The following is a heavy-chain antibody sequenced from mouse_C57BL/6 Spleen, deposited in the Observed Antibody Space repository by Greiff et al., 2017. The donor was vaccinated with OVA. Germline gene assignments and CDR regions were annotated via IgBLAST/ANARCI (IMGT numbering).Heavy chain of an antibody. V-gene: IGHV1-66*01. D-gene: IGHD1-1*01. J-gene: IGHJ2*01. CDR1: GYSFTSYY. CDR2: IYPGSGNT. CDR3: ARHYYGSSYVGYFDY. Sequence: VQLQQSGPELVKPGASVKISCKASGYSFTSYYIHWVKQRPGQGLEWIGWIYPGSGNTKYNEKFKGKATLTADTSSSTAYMQLSSLTSEDSAVYYCARHYYGSSYVGYFDYWGQGTTLTVSS.